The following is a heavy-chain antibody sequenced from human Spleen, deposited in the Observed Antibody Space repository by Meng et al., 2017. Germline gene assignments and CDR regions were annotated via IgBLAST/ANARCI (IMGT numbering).Heavy chain of an antibody. V-gene: IGHV3-23*01. CDR3: ARVSWGSGAFDI. Sequence: GGSLRLSCAASGFTFSSYAMSWVRQAPGKGLEWVSAISGSGGSTYYADSVKGRFTISRDNSKNTLYLQMNSLRAEDTAVYYCARVSWGSGAFDIWGQGTMVTVSS. D-gene: IGHD7-27*01. CDR1: GFTFSSYA. CDR2: ISGSGGST. J-gene: IGHJ3*02.